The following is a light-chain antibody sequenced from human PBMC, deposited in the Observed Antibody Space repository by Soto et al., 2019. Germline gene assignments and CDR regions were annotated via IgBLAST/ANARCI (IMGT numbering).Light chain of an antibody. CDR1: QSLLRSDGYSS. J-gene: IGKJ4*01. Sequence: DIVMTQSPVSLPVTPGEPAFISCRSSQSLLRSDGYSSLDWYRQKSGKSPHLLIYLGSIRASGVTYRFSGSGSGTDFTLKISRVEAEDVGVYFCMQARQAPPTFGGGTRVDLK. V-gene: IGKV2-28*01. CDR3: MQARQAPPT. CDR2: LGS.